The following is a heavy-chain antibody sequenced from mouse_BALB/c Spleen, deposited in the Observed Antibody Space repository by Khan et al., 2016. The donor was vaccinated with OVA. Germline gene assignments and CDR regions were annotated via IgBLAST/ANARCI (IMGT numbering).Heavy chain of an antibody. V-gene: IGHV7-3*02. CDR3: ARYGGSLALDY. Sequence: EVELVESGGGLVQPGGSLRLSCTTSEFTFTDYYMSWVRQPPGEALEWLGFIRNKANGYTTEYSASVKGRFTISRDNYQSILFLQMNTLRAEDSATYYCARYGGSLALDYWGQGTSVTVSS. CDR2: IRNKANGYTT. J-gene: IGHJ4*01. CDR1: EFTFTDYY.